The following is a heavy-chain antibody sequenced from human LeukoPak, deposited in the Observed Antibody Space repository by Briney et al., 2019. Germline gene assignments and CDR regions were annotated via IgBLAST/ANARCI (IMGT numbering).Heavy chain of an antibody. Sequence: GGSLRLSCAASGFTFSSYGMHWVRQAPGKGLEWVAVISYDGSNKYYADSVKGRFTISRDNSKNTLYLQMNSLRAEDTAVYYCTDLGDGSVDYWGQGTLVTVSS. CDR1: GFTFSSYG. CDR2: ISYDGSNK. V-gene: IGHV3-30*03. J-gene: IGHJ4*02. CDR3: TDLGDGSVDY. D-gene: IGHD3-16*01.